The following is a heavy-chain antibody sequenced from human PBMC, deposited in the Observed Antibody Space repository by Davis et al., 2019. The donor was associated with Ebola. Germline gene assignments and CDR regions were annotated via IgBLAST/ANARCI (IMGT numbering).Heavy chain of an antibody. V-gene: IGHV3-43*01. Sequence: GGSLRLSCAASGFTFDDYTMHWVRQAPGKGLEWVSLISWDGGSTYYADSVKGRFTISRDNSKNSLYLQMNSLRTEDTALYYCAKDCYGSGSYYIYYYMDVWGKGTTVTVSS. CDR1: GFTFDDYT. D-gene: IGHD3-10*01. CDR2: ISWDGGST. CDR3: AKDCYGSGSYYIYYYMDV. J-gene: IGHJ6*03.